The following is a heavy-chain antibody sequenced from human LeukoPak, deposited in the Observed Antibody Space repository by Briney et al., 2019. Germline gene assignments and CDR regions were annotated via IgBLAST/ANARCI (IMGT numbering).Heavy chain of an antibody. J-gene: IGHJ4*02. CDR1: GGSFSGYY. CDR3: ARGGTIFGVVSRALDY. CDR2: INHSGST. Sequence: SETLSLTCAVYGGSFSGYYWSWIRQPPGKGLEWIGEINHSGSTNYNPSLKSRVTISVDTSKNQFPLKLSSVTAADTAVYYCARGGTIFGVVSRALDYWGQGTLVTVSS. D-gene: IGHD3-3*01. V-gene: IGHV4-34*01.